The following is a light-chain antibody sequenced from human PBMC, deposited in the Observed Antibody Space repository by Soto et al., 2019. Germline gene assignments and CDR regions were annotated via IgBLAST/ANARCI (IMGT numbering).Light chain of an antibody. CDR1: QSVGNY. CDR2: DAS. J-gene: IGKJ2*01. Sequence: EIVLTQSPATLSLSPGERATLSCRASQSVGNYLAGYQQKPGQAPRLLIYDASNRATGIPARFSASGSGTDFTLTISSLEPEDFAVYYCQQRSNWPRTFGQGTNLEIK. V-gene: IGKV3-11*01. CDR3: QQRSNWPRT.